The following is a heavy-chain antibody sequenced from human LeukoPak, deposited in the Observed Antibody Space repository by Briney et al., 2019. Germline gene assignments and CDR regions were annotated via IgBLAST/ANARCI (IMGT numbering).Heavy chain of an antibody. CDR3: ARGIAAAGVPYYYYYYMDV. CDR1: GGSISSYY. V-gene: IGHV4-59*01. D-gene: IGHD6-13*01. J-gene: IGHJ6*03. CDR2: IYYSGST. Sequence: SETLSLTCTVSGGSISSYYWSWIRQPPGKGLEWIGYIYYSGSTNYNPSLKSRVTISVDTSKNQFSLKLSSVTAADTAVYYCARGIAAAGVPYYYYYYMDVWGKGTTVTVSS.